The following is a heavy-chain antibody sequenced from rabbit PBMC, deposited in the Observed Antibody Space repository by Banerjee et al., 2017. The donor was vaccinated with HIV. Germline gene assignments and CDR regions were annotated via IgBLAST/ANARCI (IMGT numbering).Heavy chain of an antibody. Sequence: QSLEESGGGLVKPGGTLTLTCTASGFSFSSSYNMCWVRQAPGKGLEWIACIYGGSSGSTYYASWAKGRFTISKISSTTVTLQMTSLTAADTATYFCARDLAGSGVAAGYYFSLWGPGTLVTVS. CDR3: ARDLAGSGVAAGYYFSL. CDR1: GFSFSSSYN. J-gene: IGHJ4*01. V-gene: IGHV1S40*01. CDR2: IYGGSSGST. D-gene: IGHD4-2*01.